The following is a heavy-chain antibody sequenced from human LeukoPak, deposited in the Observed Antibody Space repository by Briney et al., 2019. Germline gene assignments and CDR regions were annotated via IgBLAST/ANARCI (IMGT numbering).Heavy chain of an antibody. CDR1: GFTFDYYW. CDR2: INTDGSNT. D-gene: IGHD3-22*01. CDR3: AKDPYSSRMEYFQQ. J-gene: IGHJ1*01. V-gene: IGHV3-74*01. Sequence: PGGSLRLSCAASGFTFDYYWMHWVRQAPGKGLMWVSRINTDGSNTHYADSVKGRFTISRDNAKNTLYLEMSSLRIEDTAVYYCAKDPYSSRMEYFQQWGQGTLVIVSS.